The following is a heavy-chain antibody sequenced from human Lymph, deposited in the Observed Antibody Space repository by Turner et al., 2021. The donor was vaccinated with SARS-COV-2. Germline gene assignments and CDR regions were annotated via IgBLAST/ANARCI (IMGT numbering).Heavy chain of an antibody. V-gene: IGHV3-23*01. CDR3: AKSPLGEDYFDY. CDR1: GFTFSNYA. Sequence: EVQLLESGGDLVQPGGSLRLSCAASGFTFSNYAMSWVRQGPGKGLEWVSDLSGSGARTYYADSVKGRFTISRDNSKNTLFLQMNSLRADDTAIYYCAKSPLGEDYFDYWGQGTLVTVSS. CDR2: LSGSGART. J-gene: IGHJ4*02. D-gene: IGHD3-16*01.